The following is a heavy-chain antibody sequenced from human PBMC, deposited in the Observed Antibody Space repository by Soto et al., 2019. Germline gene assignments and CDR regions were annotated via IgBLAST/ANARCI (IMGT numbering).Heavy chain of an antibody. CDR2: ISAYNGNT. D-gene: IGHD3-22*01. CDR1: GYTFTSYG. V-gene: IGHV1-18*01. Sequence: GASVKASCKASGYTFTSYGISWVRQAPGQGLEWMGWISAYNGNTNYAQKLQGRVTMTTDTSTSTAYMELRSLRSDDTAVYYCAREKDYYDSSGYRPLNWFDPWGQGTLVTVSS. J-gene: IGHJ5*02. CDR3: AREKDYYDSSGYRPLNWFDP.